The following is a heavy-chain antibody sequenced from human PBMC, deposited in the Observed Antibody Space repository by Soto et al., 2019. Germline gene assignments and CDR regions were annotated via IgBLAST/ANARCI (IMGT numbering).Heavy chain of an antibody. V-gene: IGHV3-30-3*01. D-gene: IGHD3-3*01. CDR1: GFTFSSYA. CDR2: ISYDGSNK. Sequence: GSLILSCAASGFTFSSYAMHWVRQAPGKGLEWVAVISYDGSNKYYADSVKGRFTISRDNSKNTLYLQMNSLRAEDTAVYYCARDSSEYYDFWSGYSIKGMDVWGQGTTVTVSS. J-gene: IGHJ6*02. CDR3: ARDSSEYYDFWSGYSIKGMDV.